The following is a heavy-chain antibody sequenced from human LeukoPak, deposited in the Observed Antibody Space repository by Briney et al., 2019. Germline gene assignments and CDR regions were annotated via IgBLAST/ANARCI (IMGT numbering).Heavy chain of an antibody. CDR2: IIPIFGTA. CDR1: GGTFSSYA. Sequence: SVKVSCKASGGTFSSYAISWVRQAPGQGLEWMGGIIPIFGTANYAQKFQGRVTITADESTSTAYMELSRLRSEDTAVYYCARGDDDSSGYYDAFDIWGQGTMVTVSS. CDR3: ARGDDDSSGYYDAFDI. J-gene: IGHJ3*02. D-gene: IGHD3-22*01. V-gene: IGHV1-69*13.